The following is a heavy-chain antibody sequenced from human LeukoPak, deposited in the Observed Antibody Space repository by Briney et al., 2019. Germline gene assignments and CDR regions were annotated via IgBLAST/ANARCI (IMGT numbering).Heavy chain of an antibody. CDR2: IYYSGST. D-gene: IGHD2-15*01. V-gene: IGHV4-39*07. J-gene: IGHJ4*02. Sequence: SETLSLTCTVSGGSISSSSYYWGWIRQPPGKGLEWIGSIYYSGSTYYNPSLKSRVTISVDTSKNQFSLKLSSVTAAGTAVYYCARGSGGSCYTYWGQGTLVTVSS. CDR3: ARGSGGSCYTY. CDR1: GGSISSSSYY.